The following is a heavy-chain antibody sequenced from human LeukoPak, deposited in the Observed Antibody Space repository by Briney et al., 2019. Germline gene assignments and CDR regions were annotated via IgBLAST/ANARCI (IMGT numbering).Heavy chain of an antibody. J-gene: IGHJ4*02. CDR1: GFTFSSYA. V-gene: IGHV3-7*01. CDR2: IKQDGSEK. D-gene: IGHD5-18*01. Sequence: GGSLRLSCAASGFTFSSYAMHWVRQAPGKGLEWVANIKQDGSEKYYVDSVKGRFTISRDNAKNSLYLQMNSLRAEDTAVYYCARTNGDNSYGNGVPYYFDYWGQGTLVTVSS. CDR3: ARTNGDNSYGNGVPYYFDY.